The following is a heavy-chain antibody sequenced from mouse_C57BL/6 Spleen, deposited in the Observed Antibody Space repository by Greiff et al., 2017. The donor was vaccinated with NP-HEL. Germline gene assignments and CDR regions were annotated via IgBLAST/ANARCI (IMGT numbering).Heavy chain of an antibody. Sequence: DVKLQESGGGLVQPGGSLKLSCAASGFTFSDYYMYWVRQTPEKRLEWVAYISNGGGSTYYPDTVKGRFTISRDNAKNTLYLQMSRLKSEDTAMYYCARNYYGSSHWYFDVWGTGTTVTVSS. J-gene: IGHJ1*03. CDR2: ISNGGGST. CDR3: ARNYYGSSHWYFDV. D-gene: IGHD1-1*01. CDR1: GFTFSDYY. V-gene: IGHV5-12*01.